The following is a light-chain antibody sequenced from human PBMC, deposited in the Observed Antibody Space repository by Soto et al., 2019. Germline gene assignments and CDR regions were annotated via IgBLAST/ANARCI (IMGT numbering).Light chain of an antibody. CDR3: QQSYSSPPT. V-gene: IGKV1-39*01. Sequence: DIQMTQSPSSLSASVVDRVTITCRASQSIGGYLTWYQQLPGKAPKLLIFAASSLQSGVPSRFSGSRSGPDFTLTISSLQPEDFATYYCQQSYSSPPTFGQGTKVDI. CDR2: AAS. CDR1: QSIGGY. J-gene: IGKJ1*01.